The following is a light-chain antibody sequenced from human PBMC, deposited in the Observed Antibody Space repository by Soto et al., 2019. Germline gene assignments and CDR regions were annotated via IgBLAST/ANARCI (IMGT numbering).Light chain of an antibody. CDR1: QSVNQK. CDR2: VAS. J-gene: IGKJ5*01. CDR3: QQFNNWPHT. V-gene: IGKV3-15*01. Sequence: EIVLTQSPATLSVSPGERATLSCRASQSVNQKLGWYQQKPGQAPRLLIYVASYRATGIPARFSGSGSGTEYTLTISNLQAEDFAVYYCQQFNNWPHTFGQGTRLEN.